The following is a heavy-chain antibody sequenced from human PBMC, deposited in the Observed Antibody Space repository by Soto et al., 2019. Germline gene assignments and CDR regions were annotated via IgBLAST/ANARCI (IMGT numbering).Heavy chain of an antibody. CDR3: AREGRHFDY. Sequence: QVQLVQSGAEVQRPGSSVKVSCKASGGTFSSYAISWVRQAPGQGLEWMGGINPIFGTPNYAQKYQGRVTITADTFTNTAYMELTRLTSDDTAVYFCAREGRHFDYWGQGTLVTVSS. V-gene: IGHV1-69*06. CDR1: GGTFSSYA. J-gene: IGHJ4*02. CDR2: INPIFGTP.